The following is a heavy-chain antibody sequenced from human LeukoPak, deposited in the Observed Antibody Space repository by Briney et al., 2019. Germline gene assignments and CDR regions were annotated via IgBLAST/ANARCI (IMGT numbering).Heavy chain of an antibody. CDR1: GDSVSSNSAA. D-gene: IGHD2-2*01. J-gene: IGHJ3*02. CDR2: TYYRSKWYN. CDR3: ARDLVVVPAALSSDAFDI. Sequence: SQTLSLTCAISGDSVSSNSAAWNWIRQSPSRGLEWLGRTYYRSKWYNDYAVSVKSRITINPDTSKNQFSLQLNSVTPEDTAVYYCARDLVVVPAALSSDAFDIWGQGTMVTVSS. V-gene: IGHV6-1*01.